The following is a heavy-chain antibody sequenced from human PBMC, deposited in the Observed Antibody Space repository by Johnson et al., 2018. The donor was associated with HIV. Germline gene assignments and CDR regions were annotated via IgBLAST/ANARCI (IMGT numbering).Heavy chain of an antibody. J-gene: IGHJ3*01. D-gene: IGHD2-8*02. CDR3: ATPGIGKCAGGVCFFDRFDV. Sequence: VQLVESGGDVVQPGKSLRLSCAASGFTFSSYGMHWVRQAPGKGLQWVAGLSYDGVKCYAASVMGRFPISRATSKNTVSLQLNSLIIEDTAMYYCATPGIGKCAGGVCFFDRFDVWGPGTMVTVSS. CDR2: LSYDGVK. CDR1: GFTFSSYG. V-gene: IGHV3-30*03.